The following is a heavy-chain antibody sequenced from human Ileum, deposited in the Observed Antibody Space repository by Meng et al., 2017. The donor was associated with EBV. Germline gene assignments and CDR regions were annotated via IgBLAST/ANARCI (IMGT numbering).Heavy chain of an antibody. CDR3: ASYGRCNGNSFYCFDP. CDR2: INQSANT. J-gene: IGHJ5*02. Sequence: QVRLRAEVKGPLKPSKLLSLTCAVDVGSFNVNYWTWVPEHARKGLGWIREINQSANTEYNPYLSSRTTISPATSNNQISLRLNSLTATDTDLYDCASYGRCNGNSFYCFDPWGQGTLVTVSS. D-gene: IGHD4-23*01. CDR1: VGSFNVNY. V-gene: IGHV4-34*02.